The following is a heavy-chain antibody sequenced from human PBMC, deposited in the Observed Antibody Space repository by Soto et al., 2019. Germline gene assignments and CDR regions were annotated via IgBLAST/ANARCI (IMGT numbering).Heavy chain of an antibody. Sequence: SETLSLTCTVSGGSISSSSYYWGWIRQPPGKGLEWIGSIYYSGSTYYNPSLKSRVTISVDTSKNQFSLKLSSVTAADTAVYYCARRGWGCSGGSCYSGYYYYGMDVWGQGTTVTVSS. D-gene: IGHD2-15*01. V-gene: IGHV4-39*01. CDR3: ARRGWGCSGGSCYSGYYYYGMDV. CDR1: GGSISSSSYY. CDR2: IYYSGST. J-gene: IGHJ6*02.